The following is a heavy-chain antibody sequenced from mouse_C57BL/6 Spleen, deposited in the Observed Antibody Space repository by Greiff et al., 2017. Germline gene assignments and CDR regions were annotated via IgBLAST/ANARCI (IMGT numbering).Heavy chain of an antibody. CDR3: AKGGNYDGYFAY. CDR2: IWRGGST. J-gene: IGHJ3*01. Sequence: QVQLKQSGPGLVQPSQSLSITCTVSGFSLTSYGVHWVRQSPGKGLEWLGVIWRGGSTDYKAASMFRLSITKDNSKSQVFFKMNSLQAVDTAIYYCAKGGNYDGYFAYWGQGTLVTVSA. D-gene: IGHD2-3*01. V-gene: IGHV2-5*01. CDR1: GFSLTSYG.